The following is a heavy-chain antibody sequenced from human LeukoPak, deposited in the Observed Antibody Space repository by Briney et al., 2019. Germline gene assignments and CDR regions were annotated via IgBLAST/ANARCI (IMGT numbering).Heavy chain of an antibody. J-gene: IGHJ3*02. CDR3: AKDQVISGSEASDI. Sequence: GGSLRLSCAASGFTFSSYTMNWVRQAPGKGLEWVSAISGSGVGTYYADSVKGRFTISGDNSWNTLYLQMSSLRVEDTAVYYCAKDQVISGSEASDIWGQGTMVTVSS. D-gene: IGHD2-21*01. CDR1: GFTFSSYT. CDR2: ISGSGVGT. V-gene: IGHV3-23*01.